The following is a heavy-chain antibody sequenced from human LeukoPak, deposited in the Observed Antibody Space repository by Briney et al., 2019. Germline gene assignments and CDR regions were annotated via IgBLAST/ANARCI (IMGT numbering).Heavy chain of an antibody. CDR2: IYPGDSDT. CDR3: ARRYDSSGYYSAHFDY. Sequence: GESLQISCKGSGYSFTSYWIGWVRQMPGKGLEWMGIIYPGDSDTRYSPSFQGQVTISADKSISTAYLQWSSLKASDTAMYYCARRYDSSGYYSAHFDYWGQGTLVTVSS. D-gene: IGHD3-22*01. V-gene: IGHV5-51*01. CDR1: GYSFTSYW. J-gene: IGHJ4*02.